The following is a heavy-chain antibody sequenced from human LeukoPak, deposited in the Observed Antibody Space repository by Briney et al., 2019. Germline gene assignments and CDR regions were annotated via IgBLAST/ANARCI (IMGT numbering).Heavy chain of an antibody. D-gene: IGHD1-26*01. CDR2: IIPIFGTA. V-gene: IGHV1-69*05. CDR1: GGTFSSYA. J-gene: IGHJ3*02. CDR3: ARDGAGNDAFDI. Sequence: SVEVSCKASGGTFSSYAISWVRQAPGQGLEWMGGIIPIFGTANYAQKFQGRVTITTDESTSTAYMELSSLRSEDTAVYYCARDGAGNDAFDIWGQGTMVTVSS.